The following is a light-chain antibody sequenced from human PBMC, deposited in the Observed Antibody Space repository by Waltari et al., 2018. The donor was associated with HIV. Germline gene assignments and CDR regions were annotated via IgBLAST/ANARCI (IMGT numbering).Light chain of an antibody. Sequence: ELVMTQSPPTLSVSPGQRVPLSCRASQSISAKVAWYQQRPGQAPRLLIYEAATRPTGIPARFSGSGSGTEFTLTISSLQSEDFATYFCQQYDDGPRGITFGQGTMLEIK. J-gene: IGKJ2*01. CDR3: QQYDDGPRGIT. V-gene: IGKV3-15*01. CDR1: QSISAK. CDR2: EAA.